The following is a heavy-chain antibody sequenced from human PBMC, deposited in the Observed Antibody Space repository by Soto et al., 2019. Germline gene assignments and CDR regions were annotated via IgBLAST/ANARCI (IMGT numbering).Heavy chain of an antibody. J-gene: IGHJ4*02. CDR3: AKAYFVWSSEQPYYFDY. CDR1: GFTFSNYA. V-gene: IGHV3-23*01. D-gene: IGHD3-16*01. CDR2: ICGSGGRS. Sequence: EVQLLDSGGGLVQPGGSLRLSCAASGFTFSNYAMTWVRQGPGKGLEWVSGICGSGGRSYYADSVKGRFTISRDNSKSTLYLQMNSLRAEDTAVYYCAKAYFVWSSEQPYYFDYWSQGTLVTVSS.